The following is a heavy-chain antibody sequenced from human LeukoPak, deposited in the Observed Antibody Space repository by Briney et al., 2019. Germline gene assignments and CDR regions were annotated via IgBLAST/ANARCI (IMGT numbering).Heavy chain of an antibody. CDR3: ATYYDILSGYTFDY. J-gene: IGHJ4*02. CDR2: IHDTGST. D-gene: IGHD3-9*01. V-gene: IGHV4-4*02. CDR1: GGSISRSNW. Sequence: SETLSLTCTVSGGSISRSNWWSWVRQPPGKGLEWVGEIHDTGSTNYNPPLKSRVTMSLDKSKNQFSLNLNSVTAADTAVYYCATYYDILSGYTFDYWGQGTLVAVSS.